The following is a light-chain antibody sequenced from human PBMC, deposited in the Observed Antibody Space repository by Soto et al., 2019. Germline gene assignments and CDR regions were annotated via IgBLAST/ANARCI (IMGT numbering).Light chain of an antibody. CDR3: QQYDTLPPIT. Sequence: DIQMTQSPSSLSASVGDRVTITCQASQDISNNLNRYQQSPGKAPKLLINDASNLQTGVPSRFIGSGSGTDFTFTISSLQPADIAAYYCQQYDTLPPITFGPGTKVHIK. CDR2: DAS. J-gene: IGKJ3*01. CDR1: QDISNN. V-gene: IGKV1-33*01.